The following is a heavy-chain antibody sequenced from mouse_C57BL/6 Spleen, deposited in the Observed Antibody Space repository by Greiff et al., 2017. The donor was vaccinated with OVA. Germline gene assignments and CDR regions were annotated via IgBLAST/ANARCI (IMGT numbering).Heavy chain of an antibody. Sequence: EVNVVESEGGLVQPGSSMKLSCTASGFTFSDYYMAWVRQVPEKGLEWVANINYDGSSTYYLDSLKSRFIISRDNAKNILYLQMSSLKSEDTATYYCARDRDYYGSSPFDVWGTGTTVTVSS. CDR2: INYDGSST. CDR1: GFTFSDYY. J-gene: IGHJ1*03. V-gene: IGHV5-16*01. CDR3: ARDRDYYGSSPFDV. D-gene: IGHD1-1*01.